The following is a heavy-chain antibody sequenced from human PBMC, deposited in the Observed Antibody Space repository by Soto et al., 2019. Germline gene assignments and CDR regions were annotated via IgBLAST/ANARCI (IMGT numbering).Heavy chain of an antibody. CDR1: GDSISNSKW. J-gene: IGHJ6*02. CDR3: VRLNRDYYYYGMDV. V-gene: IGHV4-4*02. Sequence: SETLSLTCAVSGDSISNSKWWTWVRQTPGKGLEWIGKIDHNGITNYNPSLESRVTILKDNSKNQLSLKLSSVTGADSAVYYCVRLNRDYYYYGMDVWGQGATVTVS. CDR2: IDHNGIT.